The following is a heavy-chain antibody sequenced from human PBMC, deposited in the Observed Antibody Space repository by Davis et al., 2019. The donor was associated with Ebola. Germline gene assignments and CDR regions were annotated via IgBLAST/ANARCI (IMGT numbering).Heavy chain of an antibody. D-gene: IGHD2-8*01. V-gene: IGHV3-74*01. CDR3: ARGQTPQYVY. J-gene: IGHJ4*02. Sequence: GESLKISCVASEFTFRSYWFHWVRQAPGKGLEWVSRIDTDGSTTNYADSVRGRFTISRDNAKNTLFLQMNSLRADDTAVYYCARGQTPQYVYWGQGTLVTVSS. CDR2: IDTDGSTT. CDR1: EFTFRSYW.